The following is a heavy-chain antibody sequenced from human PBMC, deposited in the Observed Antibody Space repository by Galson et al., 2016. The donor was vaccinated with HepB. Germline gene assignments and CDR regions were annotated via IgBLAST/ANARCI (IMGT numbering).Heavy chain of an antibody. CDR3: AREKSFYATSGYSPSYYYYGLDV. J-gene: IGHJ6*02. Sequence: SVKVSCKASGGTFSSSAISWVRQAPGQGLEWMGGIIPIFAITNYAQKFQGRVTITADESTSTAYMELSSLRSEDTAVYYCAREKSFYATSGYSPSYYYYGLDVWGQGTTVTVSS. V-gene: IGHV1-69*13. CDR1: GGTFSSSA. CDR2: IIPIFAIT. D-gene: IGHD3-22*01.